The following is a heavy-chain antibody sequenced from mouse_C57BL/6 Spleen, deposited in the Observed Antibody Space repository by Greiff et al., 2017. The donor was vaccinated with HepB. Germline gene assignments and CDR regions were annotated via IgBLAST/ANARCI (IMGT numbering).Heavy chain of an antibody. J-gene: IGHJ3*01. CDR2: IDPSDSYT. CDR3: ASSNYEFAY. D-gene: IGHD2-5*01. CDR1: GYTFTSYW. Sequence: QVQLQQPGAELVMPGASVKLSCKASGYTFTSYWMHWVKQRPGQGLEWIGEIDPSDSYTNYNQKFKGKSTLTVDKSSSTAYMQLSSLTSEDSAVYYCASSNYEFAYWGQGTLVTVSA. V-gene: IGHV1-69*01.